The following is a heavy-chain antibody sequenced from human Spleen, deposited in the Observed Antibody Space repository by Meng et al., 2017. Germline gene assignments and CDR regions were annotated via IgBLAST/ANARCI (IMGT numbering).Heavy chain of an antibody. Sequence: QVQLVQSGAEVKKPGASVKVSCKASGYRFTTYGITWVRQAPGQGLEWMGWISPYNGNAEYAQKFQGGVTMTSDTSTTTAYMELSSLRSEDTAVYYCARGGTVTTQYYFEYWGQGALVTVSS. V-gene: IGHV1-18*01. CDR1: GYRFTTYG. J-gene: IGHJ4*02. D-gene: IGHD4-11*01. CDR3: ARGGTVTTQYYFEY. CDR2: ISPYNGNA.